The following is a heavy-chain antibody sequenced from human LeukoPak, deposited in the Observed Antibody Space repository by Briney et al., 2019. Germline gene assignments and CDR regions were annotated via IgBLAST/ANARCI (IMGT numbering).Heavy chain of an antibody. D-gene: IGHD2-21*02. V-gene: IGHV1-69*04. CDR3: ARSLAYCGGDCYSWWFDP. CDR1: GGTFSSYA. J-gene: IGHJ5*02. Sequence: SVKVSCKASGGTFSSYAISWVRQAPGQGLEWMGRIIPILGIANYAQKFQGRVTITADKSTSTAYMELSSLRSEDTAVYYCARSLAYCGGDCYSWWFDPWGQGTLVTVSS. CDR2: IIPILGIA.